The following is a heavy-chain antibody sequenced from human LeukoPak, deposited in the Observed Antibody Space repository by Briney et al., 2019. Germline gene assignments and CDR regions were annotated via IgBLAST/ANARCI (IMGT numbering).Heavy chain of an antibody. CDR1: GGSIKNYY. CDR2: IYTSGST. V-gene: IGHV4-4*07. J-gene: IGHJ4*02. Sequence: SETLSLTCTVSGGSIKNYYWSWIRQPAGKGLEWSGRIYTSGSTNYNSSLKSRVTMSVDTSNNQFSLKLNSVTAADTAVYYCARESKSYDGSGYFHDYWGQGTLVTVSS. CDR3: ARESKSYDGSGYFHDY. D-gene: IGHD3-22*01.